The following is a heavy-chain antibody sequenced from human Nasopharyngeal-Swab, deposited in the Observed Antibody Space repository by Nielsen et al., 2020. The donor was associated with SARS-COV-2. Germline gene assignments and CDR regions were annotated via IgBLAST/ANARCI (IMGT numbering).Heavy chain of an antibody. CDR3: ARLDGYSSSWYPLDV. CDR1: GFTFSSYW. J-gene: IGHJ6*02. V-gene: IGHV3-7*01. D-gene: IGHD6-13*01. Sequence: GESLKISCAASGFTFSSYWMSWVRQAPGKGLEWVANIKQDGSEKYYVDSVKGRFTISRDNAKNSLYLQMNSLRAEDTAVYYCARLDGYSSSWYPLDVWGQGTTVTVSS. CDR2: IKQDGSEK.